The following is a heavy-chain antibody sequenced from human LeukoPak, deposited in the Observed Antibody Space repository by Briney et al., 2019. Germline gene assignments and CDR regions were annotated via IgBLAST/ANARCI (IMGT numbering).Heavy chain of an antibody. CDR1: GYSSTAYS. D-gene: IGHD2-2*01. Sequence: GESLKISCKGSGYSSTAYSIGWVRQMPGKGLEWMGIIYAGHSDTAYSPSFQGQVTISADKSITTAYLQWSSLKASDTAMYYCARRHQQHWRNDAFDIWGQGTMVTVSS. J-gene: IGHJ3*02. CDR2: IYAGHSDT. V-gene: IGHV5-51*01. CDR3: ARRHQQHWRNDAFDI.